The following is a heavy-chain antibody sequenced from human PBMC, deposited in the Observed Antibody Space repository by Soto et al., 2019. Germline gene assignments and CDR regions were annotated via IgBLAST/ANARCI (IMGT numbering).Heavy chain of an antibody. Sequence: EVQLVESGGGLVQPGGSLRLSCVASGFTFNSHTMNWVRQAPGKGLEWLSYISDSSSTIYYADSVKGRFTISRDNAKNSLYPQMNSLRVDDTAVYYCAREVGATGYWGQGTLVTVSS. CDR1: GFTFNSHT. J-gene: IGHJ4*02. V-gene: IGHV3-48*04. CDR2: ISDSSSTI. CDR3: AREVGATGY. D-gene: IGHD1-26*01.